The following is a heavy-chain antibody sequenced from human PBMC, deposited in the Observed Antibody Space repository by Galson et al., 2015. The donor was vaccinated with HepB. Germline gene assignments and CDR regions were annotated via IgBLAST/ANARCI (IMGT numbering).Heavy chain of an antibody. D-gene: IGHD3-10*01. Sequence: SLRLSCAASGFTFSSYSMNWVRQAPGKGLEWVSSISSSSSYIYYADSVKGRFTISRDNAKNSLYLQMNSLRAEDTAVYYCARVWEITMVRGVIDGMDVWGQGTTVTVSS. CDR1: GFTFSSYS. J-gene: IGHJ6*02. V-gene: IGHV3-21*01. CDR2: ISSSSSYI. CDR3: ARVWEITMVRGVIDGMDV.